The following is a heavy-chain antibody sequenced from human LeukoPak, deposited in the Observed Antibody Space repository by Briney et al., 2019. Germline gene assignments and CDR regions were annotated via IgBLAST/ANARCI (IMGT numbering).Heavy chain of an antibody. CDR2: IYSGGST. D-gene: IGHD2-15*01. Sequence: GGSLRLSCAASGLTVSGNYMSGVPDAPEEGLEWGLVIYSGGSTYYADSVKRRFTISRDNSKHTLYLQRNSLRAEDTAVYYCARDRLSLRAFDPWGEGALVTVSS. CDR1: GLTVSGNY. J-gene: IGHJ5*02. V-gene: IGHV3-66*02. CDR3: ARDRLSLRAFDP.